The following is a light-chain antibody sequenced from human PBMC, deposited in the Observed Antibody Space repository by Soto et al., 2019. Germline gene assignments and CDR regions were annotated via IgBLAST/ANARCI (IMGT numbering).Light chain of an antibody. V-gene: IGKV3-20*01. J-gene: IGKJ2*01. CDR1: QSVSISY. CDR2: GAS. Sequence: EIVLTQSPGTLSLSPGERATLSCRASQSVSISYLAWFQQKPGQAPRLLVYGASSRATDIPDRFSGSGSGTDCSLTISRLEPEDSAVYYCQQYATSPHTFGQGTKLEIK. CDR3: QQYATSPHT.